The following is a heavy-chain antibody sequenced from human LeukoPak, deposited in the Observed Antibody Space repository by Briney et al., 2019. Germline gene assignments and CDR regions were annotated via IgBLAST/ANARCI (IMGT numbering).Heavy chain of an antibody. J-gene: IGHJ4*02. CDR3: AKEMTYYYDSSGYYVYFDY. CDR1: GFTFSSCA. D-gene: IGHD3-22*01. Sequence: GGSLRLSCAASGFTFSSCAMSWVRQAPGKGLEWVSAISGSGGSTYYADSVKGRFTISRDNSKNTLYLQMNSLRAEDTAVYYCAKEMTYYYDSSGYYVYFDYWGQGTLVTVSS. CDR2: ISGSGGST. V-gene: IGHV3-23*01.